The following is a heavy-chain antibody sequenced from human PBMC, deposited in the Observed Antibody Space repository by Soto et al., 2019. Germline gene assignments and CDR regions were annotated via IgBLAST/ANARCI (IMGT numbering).Heavy chain of an antibody. CDR1: GFTLSSYR. V-gene: IGHV3-7*01. J-gene: IGHJ4*02. Sequence: EVQLVESGGGLVQPGGSLRLSCVASGFTLSSYRMNWVRQVPGKGLEWVANIEEDGSEKNYVDSVKGRFSISRDNAKNSLYLQINSLRAEDTAVYYCARDPKYCSGGSCYTLFDYWGQGNLVSVSS. CDR2: IEEDGSEK. D-gene: IGHD2-15*01. CDR3: ARDPKYCSGGSCYTLFDY.